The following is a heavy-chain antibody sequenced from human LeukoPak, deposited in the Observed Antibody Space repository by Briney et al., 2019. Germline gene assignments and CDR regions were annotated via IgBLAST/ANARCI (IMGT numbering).Heavy chain of an antibody. V-gene: IGHV3-11*01. D-gene: IGHD3-22*01. Sequence: GGSLRLSCAASGFTFSDYYMSWIRQAPGKGLEWVSYISSSGSTIYYADSVKGRFTISRDNAKNSLYLQMNSLRAEDTAVYYCARDRPYYDSSGYQAFDYWGQGTLVTVSS. CDR3: ARDRPYYDSSGYQAFDY. CDR1: GFTFSDYY. J-gene: IGHJ4*02. CDR2: ISSSGSTI.